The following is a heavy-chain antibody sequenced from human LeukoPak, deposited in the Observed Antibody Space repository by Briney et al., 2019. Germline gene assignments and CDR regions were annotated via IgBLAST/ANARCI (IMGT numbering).Heavy chain of an antibody. CDR2: IYTSGST. D-gene: IGHD6-19*01. Sequence: SETLSLTCTVSGGSISSYYWSWIRQPAGKGLEWIGRIYTSGSTNYNPSLKSRVTMSVDTSKNQFSLKLSSVTAADTAVYYCARALYSSGWYHRSDYFDYWGQGTLVTASS. V-gene: IGHV4-4*07. J-gene: IGHJ4*02. CDR1: GGSISSYY. CDR3: ARALYSSGWYHRSDYFDY.